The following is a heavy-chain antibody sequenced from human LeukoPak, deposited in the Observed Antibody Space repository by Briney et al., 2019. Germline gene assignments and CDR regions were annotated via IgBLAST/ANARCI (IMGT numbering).Heavy chain of an antibody. CDR1: GFTFSNYA. CDR3: VRGGLYHYSGTSGDH. V-gene: IGHV3-30*03. D-gene: IGHD1-26*01. CDR2: ISFDGSNK. Sequence: PGGSLRLSCAASGFTFSNYAMHWVRQAPGKGLEWVSIISFDGSNKYYADSVKGRFTISRDNAESSLYLQLSSLGAEDTAVYYCVRGGLYHYSGTSGDHWGQGTLVTVSS. J-gene: IGHJ4*02.